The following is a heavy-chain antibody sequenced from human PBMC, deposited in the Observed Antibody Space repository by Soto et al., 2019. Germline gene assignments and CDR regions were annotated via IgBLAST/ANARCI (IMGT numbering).Heavy chain of an antibody. Sequence: SETLSLTCTVSGGSISSGGYYWSWIRQHPGKGLEWIGYIYYSGSTYYNPSLKSRVTISVDTSKNQFSLKLSSVTAADTAVYYCARNLWFGSEAGYWGQGTLVTVSS. CDR1: GGSISSGGYY. J-gene: IGHJ4*02. D-gene: IGHD3-10*01. CDR2: IYYSGST. CDR3: ARNLWFGSEAGY. V-gene: IGHV4-31*03.